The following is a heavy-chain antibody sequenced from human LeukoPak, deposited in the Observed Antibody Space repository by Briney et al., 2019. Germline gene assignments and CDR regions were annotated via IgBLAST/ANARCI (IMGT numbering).Heavy chain of an antibody. V-gene: IGHV3-53*01. Sequence: PGGSLRLSCAASGFTVSSNYMSWVRQAPGKGLEWVSVIYSGGSTYYADSVKGRFTISRDNSKNTLYLQMNSLRAEDTAVYYCARDQGYDSSGYHRRDAFDIWGQGTMVTVSS. CDR3: ARDQGYDSSGYHRRDAFDI. J-gene: IGHJ3*02. D-gene: IGHD3-22*01. CDR1: GFTVSSNY. CDR2: IYSGGST.